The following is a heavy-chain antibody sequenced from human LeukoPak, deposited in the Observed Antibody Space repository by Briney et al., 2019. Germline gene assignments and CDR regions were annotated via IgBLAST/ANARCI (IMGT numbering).Heavy chain of an antibody. CDR2: ISGSGGST. D-gene: IGHD2-15*01. CDR3: AKGLTIYCSGGSCYSNDAFDI. V-gene: IGHV3-23*01. Sequence: GGSLRLSCAASGFTFSSYTMSWVRQAPGKGLEWVSAISGSGGSTYYADSVKGRFTISRDNSKNTLYLQMNSLRAEDTAVYYCAKGLTIYCSGGSCYSNDAFDIWGQGTMVTVSS. CDR1: GFTFSSYT. J-gene: IGHJ3*02.